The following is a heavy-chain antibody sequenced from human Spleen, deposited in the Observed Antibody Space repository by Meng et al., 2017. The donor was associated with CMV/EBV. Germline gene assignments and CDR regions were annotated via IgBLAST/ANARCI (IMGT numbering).Heavy chain of an antibody. CDR1: GYIFISYG. J-gene: IGHJ4*02. CDR3: ARDAPRAEVAGGPEY. Sequence: GESLKISCKASGYIFISYGITWARQAPGQGLEWIGWISGYNGNIIYAQKFQDRVTVTIDTSTDTSYMEVRGLRFDDTAVYYCARDAPRAEVAGGPEYWGQGTLVTVSS. CDR2: ISGYNGNI. V-gene: IGHV1-18*01. D-gene: IGHD6-19*01.